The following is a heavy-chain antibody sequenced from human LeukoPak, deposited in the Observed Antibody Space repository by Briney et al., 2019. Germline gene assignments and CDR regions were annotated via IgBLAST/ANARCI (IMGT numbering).Heavy chain of an antibody. D-gene: IGHD4-17*01. CDR3: AKDDYGDYAGGPFDP. J-gene: IGHJ5*02. Sequence: ASVKVSCKASGYTFTGYYMHWVRQAPGQGLEWMGWINPNSGGTNYAQKFQGWVTMTRDTSISTAYMELSRLRSDDTAVYYCAKDDYGDYAGGPFDPWGQGTLVTVSS. CDR2: INPNSGGT. CDR1: GYTFTGYY. V-gene: IGHV1-2*04.